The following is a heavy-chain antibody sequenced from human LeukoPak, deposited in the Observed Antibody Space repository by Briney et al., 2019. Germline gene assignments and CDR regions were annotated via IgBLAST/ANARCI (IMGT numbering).Heavy chain of an antibody. V-gene: IGHV4-4*07. D-gene: IGHD2-2*01. CDR2: IYSSGST. J-gene: IGHJ2*01. Sequence: SETLSLTCTVSGGSISSYYWSWIRQPAGRGLEWIGRIYSSGSTNYNPSLKSRVTMSVDTSKNQFSLKLSSVTAADTAVYYCARGQYHLLYWYFDLWGRGTLVTVSS. CDR1: GGSISSYY. CDR3: ARGQYHLLYWYFDL.